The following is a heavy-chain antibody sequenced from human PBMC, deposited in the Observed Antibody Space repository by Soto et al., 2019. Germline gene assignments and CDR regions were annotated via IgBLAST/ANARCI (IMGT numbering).Heavy chain of an antibody. D-gene: IGHD3-10*01. CDR3: ARSTPGNPFDI. CDR1: GFSFTSYT. Sequence: EVQLVESGGGRVKPGGSLRVSCAASGFSFTSYTMNWVRQAPGKGLEWVASISAGGRSIYYADSLKGRSTVSRDNAKSSLYLQVNSLRAEDSAVQHCARSTPGNPFDIWGQGTMVTVSS. J-gene: IGHJ3*02. V-gene: IGHV3-21*01. CDR2: ISAGGRSI.